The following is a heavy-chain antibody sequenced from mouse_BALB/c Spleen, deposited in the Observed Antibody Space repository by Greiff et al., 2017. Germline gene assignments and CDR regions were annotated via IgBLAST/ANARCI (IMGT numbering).Heavy chain of an antibody. Sequence: QVQLQQSGPGLVAPSQSLSITCTVSGFSLTSYGVHWVRQPPGKGLEWLGVIWAGGSTNYNSALMSRLSISKDNSKSQVFLKMNSLQTDDTAMYYCAREYYDGYYWFAYWCQGTLVTVSA. CDR2: IWAGGST. V-gene: IGHV2-9*02. J-gene: IGHJ3*01. CDR1: GFSLTSYG. CDR3: AREYYDGYYWFAY. D-gene: IGHD2-3*01.